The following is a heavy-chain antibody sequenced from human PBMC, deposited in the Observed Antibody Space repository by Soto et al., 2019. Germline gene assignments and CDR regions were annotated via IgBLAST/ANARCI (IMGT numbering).Heavy chain of an antibody. CDR1: GFTFSSYA. D-gene: IGHD3-16*02. Sequence: EVQLLESGGGLVQPGGSLRLSCAASGFTFSSYAMSWVRQAPGKGLEWVAAISGSGGSTYYADSVKGRFTISRDNSKNTLYLQMKSLRAEDTAVYYCAKDLGVYDYIWGSYRHTPDYWGQGTLVTVSS. CDR2: ISGSGGST. J-gene: IGHJ4*02. CDR3: AKDLGVYDYIWGSYRHTPDY. V-gene: IGHV3-23*01.